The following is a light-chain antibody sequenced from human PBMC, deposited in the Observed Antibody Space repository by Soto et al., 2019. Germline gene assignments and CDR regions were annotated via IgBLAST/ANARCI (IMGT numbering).Light chain of an antibody. J-gene: IGKJ5*01. V-gene: IGKV1-39*01. Sequence: DIQMTQSPSSLSASVGDRVTITCRASQSISSYLNWYQQKPGKAPKLLIYAASSLQSGVPSRFSGSGSGTDFTLTISSLQPEDFATYYCEQSYSTSIAFGKGIRLEIK. CDR3: EQSYSTSIA. CDR2: AAS. CDR1: QSISSY.